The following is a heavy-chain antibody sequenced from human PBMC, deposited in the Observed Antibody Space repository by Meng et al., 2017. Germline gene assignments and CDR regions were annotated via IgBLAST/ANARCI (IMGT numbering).Heavy chain of an antibody. V-gene: IGHV1-18*01. Sequence: ASVKVSCKASGYTFTSYGISWVRQAPGQGLEWVGWISAYNGNTNYAQKLQGRVTMTTDTSTSTAYMELRSLRSDDTAVYYCARDWGLYDYVWGSYRYGAFDIWGQGTMVTVSS. CDR2: ISAYNGNT. CDR1: GYTFTSYG. CDR3: ARDWGLYDYVWGSYRYGAFDI. J-gene: IGHJ3*02. D-gene: IGHD3-16*02.